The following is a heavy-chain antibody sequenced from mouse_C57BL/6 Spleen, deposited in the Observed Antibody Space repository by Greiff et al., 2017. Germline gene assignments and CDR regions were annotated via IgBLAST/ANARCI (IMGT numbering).Heavy chain of an antibody. Sequence: QVQLQQPGAELVRPGSSVKLSCKASGYTFTSYWMDWVKQRPGQGLEWIGNIYPTDSETHYNQKFKDKATLTVDKSSSTAYMQLSSLTSEDSAVYYCAIRSYYGSSYWFAYWGQGTLVTVSA. CDR2: IYPTDSET. CDR1: GYTFTSYW. D-gene: IGHD1-1*01. V-gene: IGHV1-61*01. CDR3: AIRSYYGSSYWFAY. J-gene: IGHJ3*01.